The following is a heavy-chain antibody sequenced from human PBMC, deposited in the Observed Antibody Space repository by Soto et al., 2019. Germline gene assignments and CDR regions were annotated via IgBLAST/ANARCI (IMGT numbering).Heavy chain of an antibody. J-gene: IGHJ4*02. D-gene: IGHD3-10*01. V-gene: IGHV3-21*02. Sequence: EVQLVESGGGLVKPGGSLRLSCAASGFTFSSYSMSWVRQAPGEGLEWVSSITSSNTYIDYGDSVKGRFAISRDNAKNSLYLQMNSLRAEDTAVYFCAGDTNYYGSGSGVDYWGQGTLVTVSS. CDR3: AGDTNYYGSGSGVDY. CDR1: GFTFSSYS. CDR2: ITSSNTYI.